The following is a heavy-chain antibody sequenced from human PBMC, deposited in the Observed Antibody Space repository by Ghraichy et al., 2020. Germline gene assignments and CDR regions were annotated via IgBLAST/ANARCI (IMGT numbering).Heavy chain of an antibody. Sequence: GESLNISCAASGFTFSSYSMNWVRQAPGKGLEWVSSISSSSSYIYYADSVKGRFTISRDNAKNSLYLQMNSLRAEDTAVYYCARDRGSYGMDVWGQGTTVTVSS. V-gene: IGHV3-21*01. D-gene: IGHD3-10*01. CDR1: GFTFSSYS. J-gene: IGHJ6*02. CDR3: ARDRGSYGMDV. CDR2: ISSSSSYI.